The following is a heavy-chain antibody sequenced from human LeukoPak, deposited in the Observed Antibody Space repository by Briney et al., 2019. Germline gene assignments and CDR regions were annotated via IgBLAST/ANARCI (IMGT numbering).Heavy chain of an antibody. D-gene: IGHD3-9*01. Sequence: PSETLSLTCSVSGVSISSGDYYWSWIRQPPGKGLEWIGHISYSGTTHYNPSLKSRVTISADASKNHFSLKMSSVTAADTAVYYCARDEDHYDILTGYYNVDYHFGIYVWGQGTTVTASS. V-gene: IGHV4-30-4*01. CDR1: GVSISSGDYY. CDR3: ARDEDHYDILTGYYNVDYHFGIYV. J-gene: IGHJ6*02. CDR2: ISYSGTT.